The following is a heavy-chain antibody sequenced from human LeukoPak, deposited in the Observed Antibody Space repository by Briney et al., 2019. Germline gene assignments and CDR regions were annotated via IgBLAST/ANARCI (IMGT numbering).Heavy chain of an antibody. J-gene: IGHJ4*02. CDR3: ARARGFYFDY. V-gene: IGHV4-34*01. Sequence: SETLSLTCAVYGGSFSGYYWSWIRQPPGKGLEWIGEINHSGSTNHNPSLKSRVTISVDTSKNQFSLKLSSVTAADTAVYYCARARGFYFDYWGQGTLVTVSS. CDR2: INHSGST. D-gene: IGHD3-22*01. CDR1: GGSFSGYY.